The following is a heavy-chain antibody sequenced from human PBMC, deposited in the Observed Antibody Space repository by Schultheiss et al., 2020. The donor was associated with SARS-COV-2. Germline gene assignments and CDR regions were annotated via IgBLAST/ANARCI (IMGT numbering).Heavy chain of an antibody. CDR1: GGTFSSYG. D-gene: IGHD6-6*01. V-gene: IGHV1-69*06. CDR3: ASSIAARPLNYYGMDF. J-gene: IGHJ6*02. Sequence: SVKVSCKASGGTFSSYGISWVRQAPGQGLEWMGGIIPIFGTANYAQKFQGRVTMTEDTSTDTAYMELSSLRSEDTAVYYCASSIAARPLNYYGMDFWGQGTTVTISS. CDR2: IIPIFGTA.